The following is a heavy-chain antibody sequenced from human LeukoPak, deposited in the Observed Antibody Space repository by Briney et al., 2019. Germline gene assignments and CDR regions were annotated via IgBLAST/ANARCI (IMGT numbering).Heavy chain of an antibody. CDR1: GVTFSSYW. D-gene: IGHD3-10*01. Sequence: GGSLRLSCAASGVTFSSYWMSWVRQAPGKGLEWVANIKQDGSEKYYVDSVKGRFTISRDNAKNSLYLQMNSLRAEDTAVYYCARVWDAFDIWGQGTMVTVSS. CDR2: IKQDGSEK. J-gene: IGHJ3*02. V-gene: IGHV3-7*01. CDR3: ARVWDAFDI.